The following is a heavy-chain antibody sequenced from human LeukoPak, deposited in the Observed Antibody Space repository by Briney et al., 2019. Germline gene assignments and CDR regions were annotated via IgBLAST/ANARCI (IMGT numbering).Heavy chain of an antibody. CDR1: GGSISSGGYY. J-gene: IGHJ6*02. CDR3: ARVDGSGSYYSQKYGMDV. V-gene: IGHV4-31*03. Sequence: SQTLSLTCTVSGGSISSGGYYWSWIRQHPGKGLEWIGYIYYSGSTYYNPSLKSRVTISVDTSKNQFSLKLSSVAAADTAVYYCARVDGSGSYYSQKYGMDVWGQGTTVTVSS. D-gene: IGHD3-10*01. CDR2: IYYSGST.